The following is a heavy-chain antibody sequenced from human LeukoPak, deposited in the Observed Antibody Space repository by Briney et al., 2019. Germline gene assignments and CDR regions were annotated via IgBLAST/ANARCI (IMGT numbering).Heavy chain of an antibody. CDR1: GFTFDDYA. CDR3: AKVRDPYYYDSSGYLRLGAFDI. D-gene: IGHD3-22*01. V-gene: IGHV3-9*03. CDR2: ISWNSGSI. J-gene: IGHJ3*02. Sequence: SLRLSCAASGFTFDDYAMHWVRQAPGRGLEWVSGISWNSGSIGYADSVKGRFTISRDNAKNSLYLQMNSLGAEDMALYYCAKVRDPYYYDSSGYLRLGAFDIWGQGTMVTVSS.